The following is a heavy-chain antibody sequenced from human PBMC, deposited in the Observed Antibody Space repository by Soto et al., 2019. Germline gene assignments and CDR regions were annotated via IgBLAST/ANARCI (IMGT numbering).Heavy chain of an antibody. CDR2: IGNSGDIS. J-gene: IGHJ5*01. V-gene: IGHV3-23*01. Sequence: EAHILESGGGLLQPGGPLRLSCSASGFDFSSHTMIWVRQAPGKGLEWVASIGNSGDISNYGDSVKGRFTISRDNSKNTLDLQMNSLRAEDTALYFCAIRQGGATKGKSWFDSWGQGTLVTVSS. CDR1: GFDFSSHT. D-gene: IGHD1-26*01. CDR3: AIRQGGATKGKSWFDS.